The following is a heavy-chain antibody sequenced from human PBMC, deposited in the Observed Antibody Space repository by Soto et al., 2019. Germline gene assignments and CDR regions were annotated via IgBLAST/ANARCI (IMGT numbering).Heavy chain of an antibody. D-gene: IGHD3-16*02. V-gene: IGHV3-7*01. Sequence: VQLVESGGGLVQPGGSLRLSCAACGFTFSSYWMSWVRQAPGKGLEWVANIKQDGSEKYYVDSVKGRFTISRDNAKNSLYLQMNSLRAEDTAVYYCARDKSMITFGGVIVNFDYWGQGTLVTVSS. J-gene: IGHJ4*02. CDR2: IKQDGSEK. CDR3: ARDKSMITFGGVIVNFDY. CDR1: GFTFSSYW.